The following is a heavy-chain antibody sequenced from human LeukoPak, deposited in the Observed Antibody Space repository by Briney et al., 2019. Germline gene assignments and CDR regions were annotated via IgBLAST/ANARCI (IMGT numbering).Heavy chain of an antibody. Sequence: SETLSLTCTVSGGSISSSSYYWGWIRQPPGKGLEGIGRIYYSGSTYYNPSHKSRVTISVDTSKNQFSLKLSSVTAADTAVYYCARLTRWLQFYDYWGQGTLVTVSS. CDR3: ARLTRWLQFYDY. CDR1: GGSISSSSYY. CDR2: IYYSGST. V-gene: IGHV4-39*01. D-gene: IGHD5-24*01. J-gene: IGHJ4*02.